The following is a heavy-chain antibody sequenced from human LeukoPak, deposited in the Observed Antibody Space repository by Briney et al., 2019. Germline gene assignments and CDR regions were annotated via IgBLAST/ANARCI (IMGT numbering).Heavy chain of an antibody. J-gene: IGHJ4*02. V-gene: IGHV4-38-2*02. CDR3: ARTDYYYDSSGYYPYYFDH. Sequence: SETLSLTCTVSGYSISSGYYWGWIRQPPGKGLEWIGSIYHSGSTYYNPSLKSRVTISVDTSKNQFSLKLSSVTAADTAVYYCARTDYYYDSSGYYPYYFDHWGQGTLATVSS. CDR1: GYSISSGYY. D-gene: IGHD3-22*01. CDR2: IYHSGST.